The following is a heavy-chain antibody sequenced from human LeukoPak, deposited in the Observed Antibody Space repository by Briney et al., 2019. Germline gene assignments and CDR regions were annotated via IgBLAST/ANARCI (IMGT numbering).Heavy chain of an antibody. CDR1: GFTFSSYA. J-gene: IGHJ3*02. Sequence: GRSLRLSCAASGFTFSSYAMHWVRQAPGKGLEWVAVISYDGGNKYYADSVKGRFTISRDNSKNTLYLQMNSLRAEDTAVYYCARVGVVTTVTTGVGDAFDIWGQGTMVTVSS. CDR2: ISYDGGNK. V-gene: IGHV3-30*04. D-gene: IGHD4-17*01. CDR3: ARVGVVTTVTTGVGDAFDI.